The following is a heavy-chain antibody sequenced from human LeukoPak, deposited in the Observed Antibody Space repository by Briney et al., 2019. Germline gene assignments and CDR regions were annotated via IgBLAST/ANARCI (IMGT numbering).Heavy chain of an antibody. D-gene: IGHD5-18*01. J-gene: IGHJ4*02. V-gene: IGHV3-23*01. CDR3: AKGGIQLWSRPDY. CDR2: ISGSGSTT. Sequence: GGSLRLSCAASGFTFTSYSMNWVRQAPGKGLEWVSSISGSGSTTYYADSVKGRFTISRDNSKNTLYLQMNSLRAEDTAVYFCAKGGIQLWSRPDYWGQGTLVTVSS. CDR1: GFTFTSYS.